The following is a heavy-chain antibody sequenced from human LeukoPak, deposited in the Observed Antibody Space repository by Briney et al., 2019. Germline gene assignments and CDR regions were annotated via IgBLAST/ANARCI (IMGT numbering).Heavy chain of an antibody. V-gene: IGHV3-48*02. D-gene: IGHD5-12*01. CDR1: GFTFSSYS. J-gene: IGHJ3*02. Sequence: GGSLRLSCAASGFTFSSYSMNWVRQAPGKGLEWVSYISSSGSTIYYADSVKGRFTISRDNAKNSLYLEMNSLRDEDTAVYYCARGDRGYSGPDAFDIWGQGTMVTVSS. CDR2: ISSSGSTI. CDR3: ARGDRGYSGPDAFDI.